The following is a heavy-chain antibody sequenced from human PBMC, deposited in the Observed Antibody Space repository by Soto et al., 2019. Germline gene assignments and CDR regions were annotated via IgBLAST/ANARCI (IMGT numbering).Heavy chain of an antibody. CDR1: GGTFSSYA. D-gene: IGHD3-22*01. V-gene: IGHV1-69*13. Sequence: SVKVSCKASGGTFSSYAISWVRQAPGQGLEWMGGIIPIFGTANYAQKFQGRVTITADESTSAAYMELSSLRSEDTVVYYCARRSYYYDSSGPFDYWGQGTLVTVSS. J-gene: IGHJ4*02. CDR3: ARRSYYYDSSGPFDY. CDR2: IIPIFGTA.